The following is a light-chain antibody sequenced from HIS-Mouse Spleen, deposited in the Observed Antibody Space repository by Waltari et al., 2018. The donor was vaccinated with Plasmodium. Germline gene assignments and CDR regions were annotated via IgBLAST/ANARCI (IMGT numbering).Light chain of an antibody. CDR3: QQYGSSPYT. CDR1: QSVSSSY. J-gene: IGKJ2*01. CDR2: GPS. V-gene: IGKV3-20*01. Sequence: EIVLTQSPGTLSLSPGESATLSCRASQSVSSSYLAWYQQKPGQAPRLLIYGPSSRATGIPDRFSGSGSGTDFTLTISRLEPEDFAVYYCQQYGSSPYTFGQGTKLEIK.